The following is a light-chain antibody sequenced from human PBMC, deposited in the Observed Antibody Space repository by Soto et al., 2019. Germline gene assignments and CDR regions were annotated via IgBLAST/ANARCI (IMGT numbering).Light chain of an antibody. CDR3: SSYTSSSTYV. CDR1: SSDIGGYNY. Sequence: QSVLTKPASVSGSAGQSITISCTGTSSDIGGYNYVSWSQQHPGKAPQLIIYEVSNRPSGVSNRFSGSKSGNTASLTISGLQAEDEADYYCSSYTSSSTYVFGTGTKVTVL. V-gene: IGLV2-14*01. CDR2: EVS. J-gene: IGLJ1*01.